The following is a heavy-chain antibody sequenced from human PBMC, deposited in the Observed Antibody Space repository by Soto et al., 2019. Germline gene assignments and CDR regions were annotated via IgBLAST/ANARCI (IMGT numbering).Heavy chain of an antibody. Sequence: GGSLRLSCAASGFTFSLYGMHWVRQAPGKGLEWVAVIWNDGSEKNYADSVKGRFTLSGGSSKNTLYLEMNSLRVEDTAVYYCARVGHNGYDLDFDYWGQGTLVTVSS. V-gene: IGHV3-33*01. CDR1: GFTFSLYG. D-gene: IGHD5-12*01. CDR2: IWNDGSEK. CDR3: ARVGHNGYDLDFDY. J-gene: IGHJ4*02.